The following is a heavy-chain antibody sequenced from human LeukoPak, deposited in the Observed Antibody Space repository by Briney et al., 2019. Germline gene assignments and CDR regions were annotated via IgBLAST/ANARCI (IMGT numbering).Heavy chain of an antibody. Sequence: ESGPTLVNPTQTLTLTCTFSGFSLSTSGVGVGWIRQPPGKALEWLALIYWNDDKRYSPSLKSRLTITKDTSKNQVVLTMTNMDPVDTATYYCAHSPYCGGDCYCRGYYFDYWGQGTLVTVSS. J-gene: IGHJ4*02. D-gene: IGHD2-21*01. V-gene: IGHV2-5*01. CDR3: AHSPYCGGDCYCRGYYFDY. CDR1: GFSLSTSGVG. CDR2: IYWNDDK.